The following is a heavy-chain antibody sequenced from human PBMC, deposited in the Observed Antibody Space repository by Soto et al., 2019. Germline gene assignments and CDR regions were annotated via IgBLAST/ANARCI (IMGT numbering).Heavy chain of an antibody. V-gene: IGHV4-39*01. CDR1: GDSISSSTYY. CDR3: ARYSYVSGDYRSFDY. CDR2: IHYSGST. D-gene: IGHD3-10*01. J-gene: IGHJ4*02. Sequence: PSETLSLTCTVSGDSISSSTYYWCWIRQSPGKGLEWIGNIHYSGSTYYNPSLKSRVTISVDTSKNQFSLKLSSVTAADTAVYYCARYSYVSGDYRSFDYWGQGTLVTVSS.